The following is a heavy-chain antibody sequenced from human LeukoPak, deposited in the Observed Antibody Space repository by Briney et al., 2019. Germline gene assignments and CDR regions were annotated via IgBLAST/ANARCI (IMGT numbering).Heavy chain of an antibody. CDR3: ARSIVVVREYNWFDP. Sequence: SETLSLTCTVSGGSISSYYWSWIRQPAGKGLEWIGRIYTSGSTNYNPSLKSRVTMSVDRSKNQFSLKLSSVTAADTAVYYCARSIVVVREYNWFDPWGQGTLVTVSS. J-gene: IGHJ5*02. CDR2: IYTSGST. CDR1: GGSISSYY. D-gene: IGHD2-2*01. V-gene: IGHV4-4*07.